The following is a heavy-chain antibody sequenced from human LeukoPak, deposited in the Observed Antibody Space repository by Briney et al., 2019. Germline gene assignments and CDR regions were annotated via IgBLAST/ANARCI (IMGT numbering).Heavy chain of an antibody. V-gene: IGHV3-21*01. Sequence: PGGSLRLSCAASGFTLSNSGMAWVRQAPGKGLEWVSSISSSSSYIHYTDSVKGRFTISRDNAKNSLHLQMNSLRAEDTAVYFCARERDCGRFSCGAYYFESWGQGTLVTVSS. D-gene: IGHD2-15*01. CDR3: ARERDCGRFSCGAYYFES. J-gene: IGHJ4*02. CDR2: ISSSSSYI. CDR1: GFTLSNSG.